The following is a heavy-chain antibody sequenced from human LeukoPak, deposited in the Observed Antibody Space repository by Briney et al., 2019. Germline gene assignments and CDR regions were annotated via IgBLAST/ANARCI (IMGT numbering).Heavy chain of an antibody. CDR1: GFRVTSYW. CDR2: IYPADSDT. V-gene: IGHV5-51*01. J-gene: IGHJ4*02. CDR3: ATCGGDYYDLDY. Sequence: GESLKISCKGSGFRVTSYWIAWVRQMPGKGLEWMGIIYPADSDTRYSPSFQGQVTISADKSISTAYLQWSSLKASDTAMYYCATCGGDYYDLDYWGLGTLVTVSS. D-gene: IGHD2-21*02.